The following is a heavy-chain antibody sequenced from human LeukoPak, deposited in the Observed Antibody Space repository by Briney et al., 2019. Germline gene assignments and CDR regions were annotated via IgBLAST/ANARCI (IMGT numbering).Heavy chain of an antibody. D-gene: IGHD2-15*01. Sequence: SETLSLTCTVSGGSISSYYWSWIRQPAGKGLEWIGRIYTSGSTNYNPSLKSRVTMSVDTTKNQFSLNLTSVTAADTAVYYCARVRGPTDWFDPWGPGTLVTVSS. CDR2: IYTSGST. CDR3: ARVRGPTDWFDP. CDR1: GGSISSYY. J-gene: IGHJ5*02. V-gene: IGHV4-4*07.